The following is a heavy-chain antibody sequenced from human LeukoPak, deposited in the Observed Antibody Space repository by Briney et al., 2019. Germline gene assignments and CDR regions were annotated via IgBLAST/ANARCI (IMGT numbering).Heavy chain of an antibody. V-gene: IGHV3-7*01. CDR2: MKQDGSEK. CDR1: GFTFSSYW. Sequence: GGSLRLSCAASGFTFSSYWMSWVRQAPGKGLEWVANMKQDGSEKYYVDSVKGRFTISRDNAKNSLYLQMNSLRAEDTAVYYCARDRIAARPYYFDYWGQGTLVTVSS. D-gene: IGHD6-6*01. J-gene: IGHJ4*02. CDR3: ARDRIAARPYYFDY.